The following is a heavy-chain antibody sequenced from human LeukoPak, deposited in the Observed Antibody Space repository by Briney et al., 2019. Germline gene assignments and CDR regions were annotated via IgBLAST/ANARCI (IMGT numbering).Heavy chain of an antibody. V-gene: IGHV3-30*04. CDR1: GFPFSNYP. CDR2: ISYDGNKK. J-gene: IGHJ4*02. D-gene: IGHD5-18*01. Sequence: GGSLRLSCAASGFPFSNYPMYWVRQAPGKGLEWVATISYDGNKKYHADSVKGRFTISRDDSKNTLSLQMNSLRVEDTAVYYCARDRGYSYIDYWGQGTLVTVSS. CDR3: ARDRGYSYIDY.